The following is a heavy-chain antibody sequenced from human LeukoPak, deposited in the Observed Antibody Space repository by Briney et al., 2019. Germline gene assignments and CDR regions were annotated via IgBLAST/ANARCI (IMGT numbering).Heavy chain of an antibody. J-gene: IGHJ4*02. D-gene: IGHD2-2*01. CDR1: GFTFSSYW. V-gene: IGHV3-7*01. CDR2: IKQDGSEK. Sequence: GGSLRLSCAASGFTFSSYWKSWVRQAPGKGLEWVANIKQDGSEKYYVDSVKGRFTISRDNAKNSLYLQMNSLRAEDTAVYYCVSRSYQLLLSGADADYWGQGTLVTVSS. CDR3: VSRSYQLLLSGADADY.